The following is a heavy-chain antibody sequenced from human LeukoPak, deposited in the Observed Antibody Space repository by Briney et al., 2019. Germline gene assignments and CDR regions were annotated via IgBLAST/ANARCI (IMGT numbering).Heavy chain of an antibody. CDR3: AKDAVNCSGTSCSYGMDV. CDR2: ISYDGNDK. V-gene: IGHV3-30*18. CDR1: GFTFSNYA. J-gene: IGHJ6*02. Sequence: GTSLRLSCAASGFTFSNYAIHWVRQAPGKGLEWVAFISYDGNDKYYAESVKGRFTTSRDNSDNTLYLQMHSLRPEDTAVYSCAKDAVNCSGTSCSYGMDVWGRGTTVTVSS. D-gene: IGHD2-2*01.